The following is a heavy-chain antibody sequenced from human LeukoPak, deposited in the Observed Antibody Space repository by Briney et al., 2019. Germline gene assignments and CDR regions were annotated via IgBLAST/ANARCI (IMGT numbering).Heavy chain of an antibody. D-gene: IGHD4-17*01. Sequence: GGSLRLSCAASGFTVSSNYMSWVRQAPGKGLEWVSSISSSSSYIYYADSVKGRFTISRDNAKNSLYLQMNSLRAEDTAVYYCASGTVTTNYRGQGTLVTVSS. CDR3: ASGTVTTNY. J-gene: IGHJ4*02. V-gene: IGHV3-21*01. CDR1: GFTVSSNY. CDR2: ISSSSSYI.